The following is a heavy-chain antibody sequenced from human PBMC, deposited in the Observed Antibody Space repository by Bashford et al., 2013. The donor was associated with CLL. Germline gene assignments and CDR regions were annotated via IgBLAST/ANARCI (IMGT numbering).Heavy chain of an antibody. CDR1: FSSYA. V-gene: IGHV3-30-3*01. CDR3: ASLTDRHIVLIRGDWYFDL. CDR2: ISYDGSNK. D-gene: IGHD2-8*01. J-gene: IGHJ2*01. Sequence: FSSYAMHWVRQAPGKGLEWVAVISYDGSNKYYADSVKGRFTISRDNSKNTLYLQMNSLRAEDTAVYYCASLTDRHIVLIRGDWYFDLWG.